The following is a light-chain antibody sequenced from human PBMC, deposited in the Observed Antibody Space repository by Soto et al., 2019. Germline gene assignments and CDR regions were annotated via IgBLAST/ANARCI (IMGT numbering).Light chain of an antibody. V-gene: IGKV1-5*01. CDR3: QQSYRTPRT. J-gene: IGKJ1*01. CDR2: DAS. CDR1: QSISSW. Sequence: DIQMTPSPSTLSASVGDRVTITCRASQSISSWLAWYQQKPGKAPKLLIYDASSLESGVPSRFSGSGSGTDFTLTISSLQPEDFATYYCQQSYRTPRTFGQGTKVDIK.